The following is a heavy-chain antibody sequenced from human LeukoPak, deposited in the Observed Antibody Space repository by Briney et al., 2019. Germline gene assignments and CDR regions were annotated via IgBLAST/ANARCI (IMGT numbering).Heavy chain of an antibody. J-gene: IGHJ5*02. Sequence: GASVKVSCKASGYTFTGYYMHWVRQATGQGLEWMGWINPNSGGTNYAQKFQGRVTMTRDTSISTAYMELSRLRSDDTAVYYCARAGSSWSLGFDPWGQETLVTVTS. CDR3: ARAGSSWSLGFDP. CDR2: INPNSGGT. V-gene: IGHV1-2*02. D-gene: IGHD6-13*01. CDR1: GYTFTGYY.